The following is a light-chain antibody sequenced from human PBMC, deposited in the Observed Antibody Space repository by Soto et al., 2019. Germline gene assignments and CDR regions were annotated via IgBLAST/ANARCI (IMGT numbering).Light chain of an antibody. CDR3: SSYTSRSTRYV. CDR2: EVS. CDR1: SSDVGGYNY. Sequence: QSALTQPASVSGSPGQSITISCTGASSDVGGYNYVSWYQHHPGKAPKLMIYEVSNRPSGVSDRFSASKSGNTASLTISGLQAEDEADYYCSSYTSRSTRYVFGTGTKVTVL. J-gene: IGLJ1*01. V-gene: IGLV2-14*01.